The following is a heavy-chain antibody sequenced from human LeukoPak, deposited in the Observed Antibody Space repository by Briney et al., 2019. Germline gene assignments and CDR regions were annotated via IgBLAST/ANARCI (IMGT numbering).Heavy chain of an antibody. D-gene: IGHD3-22*01. V-gene: IGHV1-18*01. CDR3: VRSDGSGYYPRTLDY. J-gene: IGHJ4*02. Sequence: ASVKVSCKASGHTFNSYGFSWVRQAPGQGLEWMGWISAYNGNRNYAQKLQGRVTMTTDTSTSTAYMELRSLRSDDTAVYYCVRSDGSGYYPRTLDYWGQGTLVTVSS. CDR1: GHTFNSYG. CDR2: ISAYNGNR.